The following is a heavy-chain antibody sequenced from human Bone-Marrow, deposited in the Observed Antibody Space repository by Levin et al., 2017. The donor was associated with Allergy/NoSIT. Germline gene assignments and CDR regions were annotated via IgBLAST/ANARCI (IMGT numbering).Heavy chain of an antibody. CDR3: ARGRRRLCRSTTCYAYGMDV. CDR2: ISYDGSSK. CDR1: EFTFSSYA. Sequence: SCAASEFTFSSYAMHWVRQAPGKGLDWVAVISYDGSSKYYADSVMGRFTISRDNSKNTLYLQLNSLIAEDTAVYYCARGRRRLCRSTTCYAYGMDVWGQGATVTVSS. V-gene: IGHV3-30-3*01. J-gene: IGHJ6*02. D-gene: IGHD2-2*01.